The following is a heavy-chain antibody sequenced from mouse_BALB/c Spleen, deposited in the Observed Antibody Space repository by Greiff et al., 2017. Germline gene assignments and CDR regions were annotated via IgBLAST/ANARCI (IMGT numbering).Heavy chain of an antibody. CDR2: ISYSGST. Sequence: EVQLVESGPSLVKPSQTLSLTCSVTGDSITSGYWNWIRKFPGNKLEYMGYISYSGSTYYNPSLKSRISITRDTSKNQYYLQLNSVTTEDTATYYCARYKLRGRPYAMDYWGQGTSVTVSS. J-gene: IGHJ4*01. V-gene: IGHV3-8*02. CDR3: ARYKLRGRPYAMDY. CDR1: GDSITSGY. D-gene: IGHD2-4*01.